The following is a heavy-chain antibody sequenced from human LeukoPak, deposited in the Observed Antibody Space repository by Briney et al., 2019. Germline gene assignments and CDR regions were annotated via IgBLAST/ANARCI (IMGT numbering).Heavy chain of an antibody. CDR3: AKGSTYYDFWSGYFWSRYFDY. CDR1: GFTFSSYA. CDR2: ISGSGGST. J-gene: IGHJ4*02. D-gene: IGHD3-3*01. Sequence: GGSLRLSCAASGFTFSSYAMSWVRQAPGKGLEWVSAISGSGGSTYYADSVKGRFTISRDNSKNTLYLQTNSLRAEDTAVYYCAKGSTYYDFWSGYFWSRYFDYWGQGTLVTVSS. V-gene: IGHV3-23*01.